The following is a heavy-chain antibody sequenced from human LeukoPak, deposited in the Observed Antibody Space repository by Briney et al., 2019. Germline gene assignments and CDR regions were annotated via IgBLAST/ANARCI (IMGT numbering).Heavy chain of an antibody. J-gene: IGHJ4*02. D-gene: IGHD3-10*01. Sequence: SVKVSCKASGGTFSSYAISWVRQAPGQGLEWMGRVIPIFGTANYAQKFQGRVTITTHDSTSTAYMELSSLRSEDTAVYYCATSHRGVRGVIKPHLDYWGQGTLVTVSS. V-gene: IGHV1-69*05. CDR2: VIPIFGTA. CDR1: GGTFSSYA. CDR3: ATSHRGVRGVIKPHLDY.